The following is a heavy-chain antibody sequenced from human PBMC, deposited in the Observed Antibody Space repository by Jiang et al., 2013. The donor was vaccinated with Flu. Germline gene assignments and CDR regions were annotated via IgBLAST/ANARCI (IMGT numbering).Heavy chain of an antibody. Sequence: ITRSDFYWGWIRQPPGRGLEWIGTISYSGSTYYNASLKSRATISVDTSKNQFSLRLSSVTAADTAVYYCARFRITIFGVANRAFDIWGQGTMVTVSS. V-gene: IGHV4-39*01. D-gene: IGHD3-3*01. CDR1: ITRSDFY. J-gene: IGHJ3*02. CDR2: ISYSGST. CDR3: ARFRITIFGVANRAFDI.